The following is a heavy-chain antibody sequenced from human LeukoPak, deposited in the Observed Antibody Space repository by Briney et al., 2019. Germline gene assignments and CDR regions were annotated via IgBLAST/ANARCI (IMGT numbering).Heavy chain of an antibody. Sequence: GGSLRLSCAASGFTFSSYSMNWVRQAPGKGLEWVSYISSSSSTIYYADSVKGRFTISGDNAKNSLYLQMNSLRAEDTAVYYCARKSGWYDAFDIWGQGTMVTVSS. CDR2: ISSSSSTI. CDR1: GFTFSSYS. CDR3: ARKSGWYDAFDI. J-gene: IGHJ3*02. D-gene: IGHD6-19*01. V-gene: IGHV3-48*01.